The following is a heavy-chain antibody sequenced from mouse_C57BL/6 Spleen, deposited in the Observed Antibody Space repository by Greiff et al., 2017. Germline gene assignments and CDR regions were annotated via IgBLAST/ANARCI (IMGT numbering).Heavy chain of an antibody. Sequence: EVQLQQSGPVLVKPGASVKMSCKASGYTFTDYYMNWVKQSHGKSLEWIGVINPYNGGTSYNQKFKGKATLTVDKSSSTAYMELNSLTSEDSAVYYCARGTSITTDLYYAMDYWGQGTSVTVSS. V-gene: IGHV1-19*01. CDR3: ARGTSITTDLYYAMDY. D-gene: IGHD1-1*01. CDR2: INPYNGGT. J-gene: IGHJ4*01. CDR1: GYTFTDYY.